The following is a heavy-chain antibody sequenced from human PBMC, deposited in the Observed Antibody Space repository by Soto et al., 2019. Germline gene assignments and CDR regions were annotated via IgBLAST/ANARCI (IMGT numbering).Heavy chain of an antibody. J-gene: IGHJ4*02. CDR2: ISSSGSTI. Sequence: LRLSCAASGSTFSDYYMSWIRQAPGKGLEWVSYISSSGSTIYNADSVKGRFTISRDNAKNSLYLQMNSLRAEDTAVYYCARPSRVGDPGPFDYWGQGTLVTVSS. V-gene: IGHV3-11*01. D-gene: IGHD3-16*01. CDR3: ARPSRVGDPGPFDY. CDR1: GSTFSDYY.